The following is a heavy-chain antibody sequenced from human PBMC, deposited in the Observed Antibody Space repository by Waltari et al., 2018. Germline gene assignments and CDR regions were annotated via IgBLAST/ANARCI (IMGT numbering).Heavy chain of an antibody. CDR2: INHSGST. V-gene: IGHV4-34*01. Sequence: QVQLQQWGAGLLKPSETLSLTCAVYGGSFSGYYWSWIRQPPGKGLEWIGEINHSGSTNYNPSLKSRVTISVDTSKNQFSLKLSSVTAADTAVYYCARGLPKYSSGWYGFYWGQGTLVTVSS. CDR3: ARGLPKYSSGWYGFY. D-gene: IGHD6-19*01. J-gene: IGHJ4*02. CDR1: GGSFSGYY.